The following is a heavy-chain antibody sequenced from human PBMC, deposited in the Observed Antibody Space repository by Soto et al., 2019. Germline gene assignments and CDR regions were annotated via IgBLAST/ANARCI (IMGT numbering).Heavy chain of an antibody. Sequence: GGSLRLSCAASGFTFSSYGMHWVRQAPGKGLEWVAVISYDGSNKYYADSVKGRFTISRDNSKNTLYLQMNSLRAEDTAVYYCAKDGHCNGGSCYSSLDYWGQGTLVTVSS. CDR1: GFTFSSYG. CDR3: AKDGHCNGGSCYSSLDY. CDR2: ISYDGSNK. J-gene: IGHJ4*02. V-gene: IGHV3-30*18. D-gene: IGHD2-15*01.